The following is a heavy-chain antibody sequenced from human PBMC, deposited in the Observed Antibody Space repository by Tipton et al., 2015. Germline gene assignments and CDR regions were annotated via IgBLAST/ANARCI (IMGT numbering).Heavy chain of an antibody. J-gene: IGHJ5*02. V-gene: IGHV4-61*01. CDR3: ARGGSGDIVIIPAATWFDP. CDR2: YYVGST. Sequence: TLSLTCNVSGASVNTGSYYWNWIRPPPGQGLEWITYYYVGSTNYNPSLKSRVTISVDTSKNQFSLKLSSVTAADTAVYYCARGGSGDIVIIPAATWFDPWGQGTLVTVSS. CDR1: GASVNTGSYY. D-gene: IGHD2-2*01.